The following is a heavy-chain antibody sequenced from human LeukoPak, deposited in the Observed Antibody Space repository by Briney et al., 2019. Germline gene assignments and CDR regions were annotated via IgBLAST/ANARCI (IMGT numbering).Heavy chain of an antibody. CDR3: AGGTYYGSGARPGYFDH. Sequence: PGGSLTLSCAAPDFNINNNYMNWVRQAPRKGLEWVSLIDNFGSIYYRDSVKGRFTISRDISKSTVYLHMNNLSAEDTAVYYCAGGTYYGSGARPGYFDHWGQGILVTVSS. V-gene: IGHV3-53*01. J-gene: IGHJ4*02. CDR1: DFNINNNY. D-gene: IGHD3-10*01. CDR2: IDNFGSI.